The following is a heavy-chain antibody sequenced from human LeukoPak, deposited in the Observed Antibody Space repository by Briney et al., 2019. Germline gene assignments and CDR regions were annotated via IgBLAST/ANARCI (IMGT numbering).Heavy chain of an antibody. V-gene: IGHV3-30*18. J-gene: IGHJ3*02. CDR2: ISYHGSNK. Sequence: PGGSLRLSCAASGFTFSSYGLHWVRQAPGKGLERVAVISYHGSNKYYVDSGKGRFTISRDNSKNTLYLQMNSLRPEDTAIYYCAKGRVDYYDSSDAFDIWGQGTMVTVSS. D-gene: IGHD3-22*01. CDR1: GFTFSSYG. CDR3: AKGRVDYYDSSDAFDI.